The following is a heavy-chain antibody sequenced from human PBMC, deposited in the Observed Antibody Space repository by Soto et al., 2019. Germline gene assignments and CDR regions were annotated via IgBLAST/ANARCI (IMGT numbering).Heavy chain of an antibody. CDR1: GFTFTSSA. CDR2: IVVGSGNT. Sequence: ASVKVSCKASGFTFTSSAVQWVRQARGQRLEWIGWIVVGSGNTNYAQKYQERVTITRDMSTSTAYMELSSLRSEDTAVYYCAASYYDFWSGYTDLTPYDYWGQGTLVTVSS. D-gene: IGHD3-3*01. J-gene: IGHJ4*02. CDR3: AASYYDFWSGYTDLTPYDY. V-gene: IGHV1-58*01.